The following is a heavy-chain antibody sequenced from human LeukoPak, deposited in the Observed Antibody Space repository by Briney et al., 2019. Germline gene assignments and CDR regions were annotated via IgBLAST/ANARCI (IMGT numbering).Heavy chain of an antibody. Sequence: SETLSLTCTVSGGSISSGDYYWRWIRQPPGKGLGWIGYIYNSGSTYYNPSLKSRLTISVDTSKKQFSLKLSSVTAADTAVYYCARTQTMMGAFDIWGQGTMVTVSS. CDR2: IYNSGST. V-gene: IGHV4-30-4*01. CDR3: ARTQTMMGAFDI. D-gene: IGHD3-22*01. J-gene: IGHJ3*02. CDR1: GGSISSGDYY.